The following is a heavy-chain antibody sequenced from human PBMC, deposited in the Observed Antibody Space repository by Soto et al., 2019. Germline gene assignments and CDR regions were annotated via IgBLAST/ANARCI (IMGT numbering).Heavy chain of an antibody. J-gene: IGHJ4*02. Sequence: QVQLVESGGGVVQPGRSLRLSCAASGFTFSNYIMSWVRQAPGKGLEWVALISYDGSSKYYADSVKVRFTISRDNSKNTLYLQMSSLRGEDTAVYYCARGSPVTDFWGQGTLVIVSS. CDR1: GFTFSNYI. CDR2: ISYDGSSK. V-gene: IGHV3-30*14. D-gene: IGHD2-15*01. CDR3: ARGSPVTDF.